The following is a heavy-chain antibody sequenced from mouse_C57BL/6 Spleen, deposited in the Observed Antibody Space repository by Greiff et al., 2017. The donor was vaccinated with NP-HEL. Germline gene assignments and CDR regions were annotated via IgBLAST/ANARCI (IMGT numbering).Heavy chain of an antibody. V-gene: IGHV1-58*01. D-gene: IGHD1-1*01. CDR2: IYIGNGYT. Sequence: QLQQSGAELVRPGSSVKMSCKTSGYTFTSYGINWVKQRPGQGLEWIGYIYIGNGYTEYNEKFKGKATLTSDTSSSTAYMQLSSLTSEDSAIYFCASPYYYGSSYRDYFDYWGQGTTLTVSS. CDR3: ASPYYYGSSYRDYFDY. CDR1: GYTFTSYG. J-gene: IGHJ2*01.